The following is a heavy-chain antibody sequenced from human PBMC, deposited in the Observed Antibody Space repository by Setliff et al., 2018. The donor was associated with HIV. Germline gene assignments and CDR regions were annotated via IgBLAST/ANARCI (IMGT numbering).Heavy chain of an antibody. J-gene: IGHJ4*02. D-gene: IGHD6-19*01. CDR1: GLSLSGYY. Sequence: PSETLSLTCEVYGLSLSGYYWSWIRQSPGKGLEWIGEINDSGTINYNPSLKSRVTVSVDTSKDQFSLKLRSVTAADTAISYCARGRPAVAYRGHGGDYWGRGTQVTVSS. V-gene: IGHV4-34*01. CDR2: INDSGTI. CDR3: ARGRPAVAYRGHGGDY.